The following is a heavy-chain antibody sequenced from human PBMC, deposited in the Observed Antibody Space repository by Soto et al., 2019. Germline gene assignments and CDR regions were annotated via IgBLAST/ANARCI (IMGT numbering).Heavy chain of an antibody. J-gene: IGHJ6*01. D-gene: IGHD2-21*02. V-gene: IGHV3-30-3*01. Sequence: QVQLVESGGGVVQPGRSLRLSCAASGFTFSSYAMHWVRQAPGKGLEWVAVLSYDGSNKYYADSVKGRFTISRDNSKNTLYLQMNSLRAEDTAVYYCARDRRHIVVVTAYYYYYGIDVWGQGTTVTVSS. CDR1: GFTFSSYA. CDR2: LSYDGSNK. CDR3: ARDRRHIVVVTAYYYYYGIDV.